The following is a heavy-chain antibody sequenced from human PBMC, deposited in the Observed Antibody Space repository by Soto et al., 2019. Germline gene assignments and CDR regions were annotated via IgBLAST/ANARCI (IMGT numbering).Heavy chain of an antibody. CDR3: EILPRIFTLDY. Sequence: WGSLRLSCAASGFSFSSYAISWVRQAPGKGLEWVSTLSGNGAGTFYADSVKGRFTISRDNSKNTLYLQMNSLRAEDTAIYYCEILPRIFTLDYWCQGILVTVSS. CDR2: LSGNGAGT. J-gene: IGHJ4*02. CDR1: GFSFSSYA. V-gene: IGHV3-23*01. D-gene: IGHD3-9*01.